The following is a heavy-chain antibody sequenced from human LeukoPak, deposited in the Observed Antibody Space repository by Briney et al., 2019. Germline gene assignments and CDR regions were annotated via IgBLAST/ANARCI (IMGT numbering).Heavy chain of an antibody. Sequence: GGSLRLSCAASGFTISSFWMHWVRQAPGKGLVWVSRISTDGRSTSYADSVKGRFTISRDNAKNTLYLQMSSLRVEDTAVYYCTRDVLRRGQGTLVTVSS. CDR1: GFTISSFW. CDR2: ISTDGRST. J-gene: IGHJ4*02. CDR3: TRDVLR. V-gene: IGHV3-74*01.